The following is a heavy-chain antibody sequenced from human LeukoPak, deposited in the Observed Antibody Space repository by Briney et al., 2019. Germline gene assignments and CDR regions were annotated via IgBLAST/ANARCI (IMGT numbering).Heavy chain of an antibody. CDR2: INHSGST. D-gene: IGHD6-19*01. CDR3: ARETRLMGYSSGLGFSY. V-gene: IGHV4-39*07. J-gene: IGHJ4*02. CDR1: GGSISSSSYY. Sequence: PSETLSLTCTVSGGSISSSSYYWSWIRQPPGKGLEWIGEINHSGSTNYNPSLKSRVTISVDTSKNQFSLKLSSVTAADTAVYYCARETRLMGYSSGLGFSYWGQGTLVTVSS.